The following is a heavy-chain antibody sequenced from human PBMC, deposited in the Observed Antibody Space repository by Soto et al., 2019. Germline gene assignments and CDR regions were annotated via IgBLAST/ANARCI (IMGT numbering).Heavy chain of an antibody. J-gene: IGHJ4*02. V-gene: IGHV1-18*01. Sequence: QVQLVQSGAEVKRPGDSVKVSCKTSGYTLSVYGLSWVRQAPGEGLEWMGWISTYNGDTNYAQKFQGRVTMTTDTSTSTAYMELRRLKSDDTAVYYCARSDCSSTTCPKDREDYWGQGTLVTVSS. CDR1: GYTLSVYG. CDR2: ISTYNGDT. D-gene: IGHD2-2*01. CDR3: ARSDCSSTTCPKDREDY.